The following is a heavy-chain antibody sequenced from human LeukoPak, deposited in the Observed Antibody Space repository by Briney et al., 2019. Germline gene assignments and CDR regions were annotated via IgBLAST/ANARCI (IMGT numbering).Heavy chain of an antibody. Sequence: ASVKVSCKASGYTFTGYYMHWVRQAPGQGLEWMGSINPNSGGTNYAQKFQGRVTMTRDTSISTAYMELSRLRSDDTAVYYCARGHDSSGYYHEVRDAHFDYWGRGTLVTVSS. CDR2: INPNSGGT. CDR1: GYTFTGYY. V-gene: IGHV1-2*02. D-gene: IGHD3-22*01. J-gene: IGHJ4*02. CDR3: ARGHDSSGYYHEVRDAHFDY.